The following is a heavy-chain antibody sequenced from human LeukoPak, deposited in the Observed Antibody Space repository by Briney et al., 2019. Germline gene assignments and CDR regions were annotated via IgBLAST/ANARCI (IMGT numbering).Heavy chain of an antibody. CDR3: AGDKGTTMTSHYYYGMDV. D-gene: IGHD4-17*01. CDR2: ISAYNGNT. CDR1: GYTFTNYG. V-gene: IGHV1-18*01. J-gene: IGHJ6*02. Sequence: ASVKVSCKASGYTFTNYGISWVRQAPGQGLEWMGWISAYNGNTKYEQKLQGRVTMTTDTSTSTAYMELRSLRSDDTAVYYCAGDKGTTMTSHYYYGMDVWGQGTTVTVSS.